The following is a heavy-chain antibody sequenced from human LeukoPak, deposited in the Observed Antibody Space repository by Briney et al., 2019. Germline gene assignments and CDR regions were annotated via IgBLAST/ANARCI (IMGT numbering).Heavy chain of an antibody. J-gene: IGHJ4*02. Sequence: SETLPLTCTVSGGSISSYYWSWIRQPPGKGLEWIGYIYYSGSTNYNPSLKSRVTISVDTSKNQFSLKLSSVTAADTAVYYCARRGAWGSYRFFDYWGQGTLVTVSS. CDR2: IYYSGST. CDR1: GGSISSYY. CDR3: ARRGAWGSYRFFDY. D-gene: IGHD3-16*02. V-gene: IGHV4-59*12.